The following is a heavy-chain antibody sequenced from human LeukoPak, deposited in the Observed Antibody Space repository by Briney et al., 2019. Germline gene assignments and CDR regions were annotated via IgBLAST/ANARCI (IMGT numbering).Heavy chain of an antibody. CDR2: TNSDGTIT. Sequence: PGGSLRLSCAASGFAFNAYWMHWVRQAPGKGLVWVSRTNSDGTITTYADSVKGRFTISRDNAENTLYLQMSSLRAEDTAVYYCARSDYCDYWGQGTLVTVSS. J-gene: IGHJ4*02. CDR3: ARSDYCDY. CDR1: GFAFNAYW. V-gene: IGHV3-74*01.